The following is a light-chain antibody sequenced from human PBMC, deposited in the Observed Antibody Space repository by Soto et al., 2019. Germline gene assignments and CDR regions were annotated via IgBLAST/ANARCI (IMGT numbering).Light chain of an antibody. CDR1: QTISSW. V-gene: IGKV1-5*03. CDR3: QHYNSYAEA. Sequence: DIQMTQSPSTLSGSVGDRVTITCRASQTISSWLAWYQQKPEKAPKLLLYKASTLKSGVPSRFSGSGSGTEFALTISSLQPDDVATYYCQHYNSYAEAFGQGTKVELK. CDR2: KAS. J-gene: IGKJ1*01.